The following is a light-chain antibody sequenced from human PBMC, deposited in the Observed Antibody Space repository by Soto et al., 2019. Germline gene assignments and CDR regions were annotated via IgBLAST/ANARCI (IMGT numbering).Light chain of an antibody. CDR1: QSVSSSY. J-gene: IGKJ2*01. CDR3: QRYGGSPLYT. Sequence: EIVLTQSPGTLSLSPGERATLSCRASQSVSSSYLGWYQQKPGQAPRPLIYGASSRATGIPDRFGGSGSGTDFTLTISRLEPEDFAVYYCQRYGGSPLYTFGQGTKLEIK. V-gene: IGKV3-20*01. CDR2: GAS.